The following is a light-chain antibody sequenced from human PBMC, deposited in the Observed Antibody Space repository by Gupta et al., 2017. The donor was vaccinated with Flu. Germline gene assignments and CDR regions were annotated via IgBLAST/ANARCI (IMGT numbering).Light chain of an antibody. CDR2: SAS. CDR1: RSPSGA. Sequence: ELVLTQPPGTLSLSPGERATLSCRASRSPSGALAWYQQKPGQAPRLLIFSASGRATGTPGRFSGSGSGTDFTLTISRLEPEDFAVYYCQQHAGSPFTFAPGTTVEIK. V-gene: IGKV3-20*01. CDR3: QQHAGSPFT. J-gene: IGKJ3*01.